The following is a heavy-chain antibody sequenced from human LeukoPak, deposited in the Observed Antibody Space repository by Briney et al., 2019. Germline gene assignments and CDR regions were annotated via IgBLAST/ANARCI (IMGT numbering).Heavy chain of an antibody. Sequence: PGGSLRLSCAASGFTFSSHWMHWVRHAPGKGLVWVSRINSDGSSISYADSVKGRFTISRDNSKNTLYLQMNSLRAEDTAEYYCARVLEGAFDIWGQGTMVTVSS. CDR3: ARVLEGAFDI. CDR2: INSDGSSI. J-gene: IGHJ3*02. D-gene: IGHD2-15*01. V-gene: IGHV3-74*01. CDR1: GFTFSSHW.